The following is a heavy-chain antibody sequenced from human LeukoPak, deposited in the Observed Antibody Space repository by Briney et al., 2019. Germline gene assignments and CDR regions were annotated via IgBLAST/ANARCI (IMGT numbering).Heavy chain of an antibody. CDR1: GFTFGDDG. CDR3: ARGLHDYGDSNYYFGQ. J-gene: IGHJ4*02. CDR2: IRKKAYGETT. Sequence: HPGGSLRLSCTASGFTFGDDGWSWFRQAPGKGLEWICFIRKKAYGETTEYAASVRGRFTISRDDAKSIAYLQMNGLETEDTALYYCARGLHDYGDSNYYFGQWGQGTLVTVSS. V-gene: IGHV3-49*03. D-gene: IGHD4-17*01.